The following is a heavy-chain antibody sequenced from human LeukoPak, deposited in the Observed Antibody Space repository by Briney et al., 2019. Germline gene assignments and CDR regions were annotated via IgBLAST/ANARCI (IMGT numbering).Heavy chain of an antibody. CDR2: ISSSSSYI. CDR1: GFTFSSYS. Sequence: GGSLGLSCAASGFTFSSYSMNWVRQAPGKGLEWVSSISSSSSYIYYADSVKGRFTISRDNAKNSLYLQMNSLRAEDTAVYYCARSPSPHYYHNWFDPWGQGTLVTVSS. V-gene: IGHV3-21*01. D-gene: IGHD3-10*01. J-gene: IGHJ5*02. CDR3: ARSPSPHYYHNWFDP.